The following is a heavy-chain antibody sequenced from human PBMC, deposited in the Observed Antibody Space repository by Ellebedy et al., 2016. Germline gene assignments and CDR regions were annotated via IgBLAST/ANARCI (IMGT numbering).Heavy chain of an antibody. CDR3: ARDSQPGV. D-gene: IGHD1-14*01. V-gene: IGHV4-59*01. J-gene: IGHJ6*02. CDR1: GGSISNYY. Sequence: SETLSLXCSVSGGSISNYYWSWIRQPPGKGLEWIGYISYSGSTNYNSSLKSRVTISVDTSKNQFYLKMSSVTAADTAIYYCARDSQPGVWGQGTTVTVSS. CDR2: ISYSGST.